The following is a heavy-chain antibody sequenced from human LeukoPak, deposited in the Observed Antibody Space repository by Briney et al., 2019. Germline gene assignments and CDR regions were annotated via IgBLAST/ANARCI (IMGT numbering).Heavy chain of an antibody. J-gene: IGHJ4*02. V-gene: IGHV6-1*01. CDR3: ARDVAAAYKSTADYFDY. CDR2: TYYRSKWYN. Sequence: SQTLSLTCAISGDSVSSNSAAWNWIRQSPSRGLEWLGRTYYRSKWYNDYAVSVKSRITINPDTSKNQFSLQLNSVTPEDTAVYYCARDVAAAYKSTADYFDYWGQGTLVTVSS. CDR1: GDSVSSNSAA. D-gene: IGHD6-13*01.